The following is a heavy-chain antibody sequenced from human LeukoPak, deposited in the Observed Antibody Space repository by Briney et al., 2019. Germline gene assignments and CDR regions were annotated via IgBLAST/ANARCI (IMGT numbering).Heavy chain of an antibody. J-gene: IGHJ5*02. CDR1: GGSISSSSYY. CDR3: ATEYDFWSGYPSITGFDP. Sequence: SETLSLTCTVSGGSISSSSYYWGWIRQPPGKGLEWIGSIYYSGSTYYNPSLKSRVAISVDTSKNQFSLKLSSVTAADTAVYYCATEYDFWSGYPSITGFDPWGQGILVTVSS. CDR2: IYYSGST. D-gene: IGHD3-3*01. V-gene: IGHV4-39*01.